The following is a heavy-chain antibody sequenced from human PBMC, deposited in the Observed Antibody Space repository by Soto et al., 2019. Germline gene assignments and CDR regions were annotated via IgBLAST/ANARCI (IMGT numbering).Heavy chain of an antibody. Sequence: GGSLRLSCAASGFTFSSYWMHWVRQAPGKGLVWVSRINSDGSSTSYADSVKGRFTISRDNAKNTLYLQMNSLRAEDTALYYCARVGYWGSDAFDIWGPGTMVTVSS. CDR1: GFTFSSYW. CDR3: ARVGYWGSDAFDI. CDR2: INSDGSST. J-gene: IGHJ3*02. D-gene: IGHD7-27*01. V-gene: IGHV3-74*01.